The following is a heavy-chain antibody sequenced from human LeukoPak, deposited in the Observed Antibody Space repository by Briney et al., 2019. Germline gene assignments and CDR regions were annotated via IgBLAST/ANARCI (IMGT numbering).Heavy chain of an antibody. CDR2: IRSKAYGGTT. V-gene: IGHV3-49*04. Sequence: GGSLRLSCTASGFTFGDYAMSWVRQAPGKGLEWISFIRSKAYGGTTGYAASVKGRFTISRDDSKSIAYLQMNSLKTEDTAVYHCTRGYRSGTINPFFDYWGQGTLVTVSS. CDR3: TRGYRSGTINPFFDY. D-gene: IGHD1-7*01. J-gene: IGHJ4*02. CDR1: GFTFGDYA.